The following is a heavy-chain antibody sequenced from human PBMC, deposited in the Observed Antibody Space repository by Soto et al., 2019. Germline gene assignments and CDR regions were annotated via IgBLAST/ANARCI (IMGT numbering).Heavy chain of an antibody. CDR1: GGTFSSYA. J-gene: IGHJ4*02. CDR2: IIPIFGTA. D-gene: IGHD1-26*01. CDR3: ARGRVGATTSTPFDY. V-gene: IGHV1-69*06. Sequence: QVQLVQSGAEVKKPGSSVKVSCKASGGTFSSYAISWVRQAPGQGLEWMGGIIPIFGTANYAQKFQGRVTITADKSTRTAYMELSSLRSEDTALYYCARGRVGATTSTPFDYWGQGTLVTVSS.